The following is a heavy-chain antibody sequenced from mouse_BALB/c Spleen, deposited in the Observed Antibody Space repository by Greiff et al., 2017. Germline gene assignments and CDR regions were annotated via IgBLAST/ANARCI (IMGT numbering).Heavy chain of an antibody. Sequence: QVQLQQSGAELVRPGTSVKVSCKASGYAFTNYLIEWVKQRPGQGLEWIGVINPGSGGTNYNEKFKGKATLTADKSSSTAYMQLSSLTSDDSAVYYCAKLGRGYYFDYWGQGTTLTVSS. CDR1: GYAFTNYL. CDR2: INPGSGGT. V-gene: IGHV1-54*01. D-gene: IGHD4-1*01. CDR3: AKLGRGYYFDY. J-gene: IGHJ2*01.